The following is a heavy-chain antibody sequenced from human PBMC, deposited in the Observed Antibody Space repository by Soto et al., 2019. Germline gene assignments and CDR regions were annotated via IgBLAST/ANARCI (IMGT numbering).Heavy chain of an antibody. CDR2: INHSGST. V-gene: IGHV4-34*01. CDR3: ARPYGYCSSTSCYLSNWFDP. J-gene: IGHJ5*02. Sequence: PSETLSVSCAVYVGSFSGYSLSWIRQAPGKGLEWIGEINHSGSTNYNPSLKSRVTTSVDTSKNQFSLKLSSVTAADTAVYYCARPYGYCSSTSCYLSNWFDPWGQGTLVTVSS. CDR1: VGSFSGYS. D-gene: IGHD2-2*01.